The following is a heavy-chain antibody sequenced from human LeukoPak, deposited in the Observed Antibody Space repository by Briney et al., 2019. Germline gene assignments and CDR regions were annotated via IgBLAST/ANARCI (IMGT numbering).Heavy chain of an antibody. D-gene: IGHD4-17*01. CDR3: ARHQADGDYRYEYYYYGMDV. CDR1: GGSISSYY. Sequence: LETLSLTCTVSGGSISSYYWSWIRQPPGKGLEWIGYIYYSGSTNYNPSLKSRVTISVDTSKNQFSLKLSSVTAADTAVYYCARHQADGDYRYEYYYYGMDVWGQGTTVTVSS. V-gene: IGHV4-59*08. CDR2: IYYSGST. J-gene: IGHJ6*02.